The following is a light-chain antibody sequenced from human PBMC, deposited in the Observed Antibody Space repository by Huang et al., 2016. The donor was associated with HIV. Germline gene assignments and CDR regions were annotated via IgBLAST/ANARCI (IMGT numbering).Light chain of an antibody. CDR1: QSVSSS. Sequence: EIVLTQSPATLSLSPGERATLSCKASQSVSSSLAWYQQKPGQAPRLFIYDTANRATGIPARLRGSESGTDFTLTISSLEPEDFAVYYCQQRSNWPLFTFGPGTKVDIK. V-gene: IGKV3-11*01. CDR2: DTA. CDR3: QQRSNWPLFT. J-gene: IGKJ3*01.